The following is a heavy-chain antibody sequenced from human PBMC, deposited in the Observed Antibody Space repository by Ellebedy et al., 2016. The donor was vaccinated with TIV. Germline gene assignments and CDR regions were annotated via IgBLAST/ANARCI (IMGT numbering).Heavy chain of an antibody. Sequence: MPSETLSLTCSLFGSSTCTYSCTWTRHPQGTCLECTGYISNSRSPNCNPSLKNRVTKSLDTSKNLLSLQLSSVTAADTAVYYCARHRFYAFWGAYYTDHYAMDVWGQGTTVTGSS. J-gene: IGHJ6*02. CDR2: ISNSRSP. V-gene: IGHV4-59*08. D-gene: IGHD3-3*01. CDR1: GSSTCTYS. CDR3: ARHRFYAFWGAYYTDHYAMDV.